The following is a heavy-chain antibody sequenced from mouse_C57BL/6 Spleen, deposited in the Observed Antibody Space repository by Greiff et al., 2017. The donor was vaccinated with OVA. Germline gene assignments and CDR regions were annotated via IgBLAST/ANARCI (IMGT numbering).Heavy chain of an antibody. CDR3: ARQGYYDYDEDWYFDV. V-gene: IGHV5-6*01. CDR1: GFTFSSYG. D-gene: IGHD2-4*01. Sequence: EVQLVESGGDLVKPGGSLKLSCAASGFTFSSYGMSWVRQTPDKRLEWVATISSGGSYTYYPDSVKGRFTLSRDNAKNTLYLQMSSLKSEGTDMYDYARQGYYDYDEDWYFDVWGTGTTVTVSS. CDR2: ISSGGSYT. J-gene: IGHJ1*03.